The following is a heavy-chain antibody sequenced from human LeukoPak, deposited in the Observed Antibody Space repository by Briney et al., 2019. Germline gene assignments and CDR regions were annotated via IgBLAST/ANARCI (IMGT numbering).Heavy chain of an antibody. V-gene: IGHV3-48*04. CDR3: ASAYYYDSSGYYPGGDY. CDR1: GFTFSSYS. Sequence: GGSLRLSCAASGFTFSSYSMTWVRQAPGKGLEWVSYISSSSTIYYADSVKGRFTISRDNAKNSLYLQMNSLRAEDTAVYYCASAYYYDSSGYYPGGDYWGQGTLVTVSS. J-gene: IGHJ4*02. D-gene: IGHD3-22*01. CDR2: ISSSSTI.